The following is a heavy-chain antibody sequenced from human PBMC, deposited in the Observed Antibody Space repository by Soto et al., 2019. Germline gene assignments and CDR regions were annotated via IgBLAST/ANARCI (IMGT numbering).Heavy chain of an antibody. CDR1: GGSIRSSSYY. CDR3: AKGGSGSYSNAFDI. V-gene: IGHV4-39*01. J-gene: IGHJ3*02. CDR2: IYYSGST. Sequence: QLQLQESGPGLVKPSETLSLTCTVSGGSIRSSSYYWGWIRQPPGKGLEWIGSIYYSGSTYYNPSLKSRVTISVDTSKNQFSLKLSSVTAADTAVYYCAKGGSGSYSNAFDIWGKGTMVTVSS. D-gene: IGHD3-10*01.